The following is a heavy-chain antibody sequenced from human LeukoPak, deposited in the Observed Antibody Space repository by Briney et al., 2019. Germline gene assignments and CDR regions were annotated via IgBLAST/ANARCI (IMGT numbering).Heavy chain of an antibody. D-gene: IGHD3-9*01. CDR1: GFTFSSYS. CDR3: ARDQRSLTGRVDY. CDR2: ISSSSYI. J-gene: IGHJ4*02. V-gene: IGHV3-21*01. Sequence: PGGSLRLSCAASGFTFSSYSMNWVRQAPGKGLEWVSSISSSSYIYYADSVKGRFTISRDNAKNSLYLQMNSLRAEDTAVYYCARDQRSLTGRVDYWGQGTLVTVSS.